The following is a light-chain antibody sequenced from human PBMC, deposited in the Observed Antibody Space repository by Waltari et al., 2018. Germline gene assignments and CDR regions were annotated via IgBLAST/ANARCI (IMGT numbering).Light chain of an antibody. CDR2: DVS. Sequence: QSALTQPASVSGSPGQSITISCTGTSSDVDDYDFVSWYQQHPGKAPKPIIYDVSNRPSGASHRFSGSKSGNTASLAISGLQAEDEADYYCTSYTSSSTLVVFGGGTNLTVL. CDR3: TSYTSSSTLVV. J-gene: IGLJ2*01. CDR1: SSDVDDYDF. V-gene: IGLV2-14*03.